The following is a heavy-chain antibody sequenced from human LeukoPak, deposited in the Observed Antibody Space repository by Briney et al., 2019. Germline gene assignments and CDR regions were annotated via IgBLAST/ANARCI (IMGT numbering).Heavy chain of an antibody. CDR2: LNPNSGDT. CDR3: SRDAGAYGLDV. D-gene: IGHD2-21*01. CDR1: GYTFGGYY. V-gene: IGHV1-2*02. Sequence: ASVKVSCKPSGYTFGGYYMHWVRQAPGQGLEWMGWLNPNSGDTNYAQKFQGRVTMTSDTSISTAYMEMTRLRSDDTAIYYCSRDAGAYGLDVWGQGTTVTVSS. J-gene: IGHJ6*02.